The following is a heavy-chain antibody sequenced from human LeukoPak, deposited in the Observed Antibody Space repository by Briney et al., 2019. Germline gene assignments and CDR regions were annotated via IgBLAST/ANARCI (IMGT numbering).Heavy chain of an antibody. J-gene: IGHJ4*02. V-gene: IGHV3-48*03. CDR2: ISSSGSTI. CDR1: GFTFSSYE. CDR3: AREFDSSGYLDY. D-gene: IGHD3-22*01. Sequence: GGSLRLSCAASGFTFSSYEMNWVRQAPGKGLEWVSYISSSGSTIYYADSVKGRFTISRDNAKRSLYLQMNRLRAEDTAVYYCAREFDSSGYLDYWGQGTLVTVSS.